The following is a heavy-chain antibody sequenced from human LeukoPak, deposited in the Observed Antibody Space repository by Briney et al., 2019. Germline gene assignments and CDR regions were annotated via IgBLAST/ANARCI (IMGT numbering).Heavy chain of an antibody. CDR3: AREWEGDVGFSGYFDY. D-gene: IGHD1-26*01. Sequence: GGSLRLSCAASGFTFSSYAMHWVRQAPGKGLEWVAVISYDGSNKYYADSAKGRFTISRDNSKNTLYLQMNSLRAEDTAVYYCAREWEGDVGFSGYFDYWGQGTLVTVSS. V-gene: IGHV3-30-3*01. J-gene: IGHJ4*02. CDR2: ISYDGSNK. CDR1: GFTFSSYA.